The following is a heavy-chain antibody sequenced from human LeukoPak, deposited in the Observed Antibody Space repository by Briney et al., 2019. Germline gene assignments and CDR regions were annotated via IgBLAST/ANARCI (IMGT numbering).Heavy chain of an antibody. CDR2: ISDDGRDT. D-gene: IGHD6-6*01. CDR3: ARVGRVSIYPSYMDV. CDR1: GFTFSNYA. J-gene: IGHJ6*03. Sequence: GRSLRLSCAASGFTFSNYAMHWVRQTPDKRLEWVAVISDDGRDTYYADSVKGRFTISRDNSKNTLYLQMNSLSPEDTAVVYCARVGRVSIYPSYMDVWGKGTTVTVSS. V-gene: IGHV3-30*04.